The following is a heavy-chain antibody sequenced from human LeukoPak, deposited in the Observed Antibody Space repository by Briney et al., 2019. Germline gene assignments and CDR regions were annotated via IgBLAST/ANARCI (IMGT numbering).Heavy chain of an antibody. Sequence: GGSLRLSCAASGFSISNYVMTWVRQAPGKGLERVSAISGSGGSTYYADSVKGRFTISRDNSKNTLYLQMNSLRAEDTAVYYCAKEALNLYYYDGSAYYGNYFDFWGQGTLVTVSS. V-gene: IGHV3-23*01. CDR2: ISGSGGST. CDR3: AKEALNLYYYDGSAYYGNYFDF. J-gene: IGHJ4*02. D-gene: IGHD3-22*01. CDR1: GFSISNYV.